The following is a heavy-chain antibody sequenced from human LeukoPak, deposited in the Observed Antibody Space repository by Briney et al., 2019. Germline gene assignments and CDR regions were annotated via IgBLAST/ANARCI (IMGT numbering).Heavy chain of an antibody. J-gene: IGHJ4*02. CDR1: GFTFSDYG. CDR3: ARDQYSYAHAAH. CDR2: IRYDGSTI. V-gene: IGHV3-33*01. D-gene: IGHD5-18*01. Sequence: GTSLRLSCAASGFTFSDYGMHWVRQAPGKGLEWVAVIRYDGSTIYYADSVKGRFTISRDDSKKTLYLQMNSLRAEDTAVYYCARDQYSYAHAAHWGQGTLVTVSS.